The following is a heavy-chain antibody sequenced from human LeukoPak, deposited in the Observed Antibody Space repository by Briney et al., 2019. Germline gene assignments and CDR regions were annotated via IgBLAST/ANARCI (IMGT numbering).Heavy chain of an antibody. CDR1: KFTFSNYA. CDR3: AKRSNFWTGYLDY. CDR2: ISGSGGST. V-gene: IGHV3-23*01. D-gene: IGHD3/OR15-3a*01. Sequence: PGGSLTLSCTVSKFTFSNYAMSWVRQAPGKGLEWVSVISGSGGSTYYADSVKGRFTISRDNSKDTLFLQMNSLRTEDTAVYYCAKRSNFWTGYLDYWGQGTLVTVSS. J-gene: IGHJ4*02.